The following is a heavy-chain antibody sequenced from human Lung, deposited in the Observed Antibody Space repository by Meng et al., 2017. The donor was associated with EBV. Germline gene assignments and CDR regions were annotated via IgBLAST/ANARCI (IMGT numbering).Heavy chain of an antibody. Sequence: RLQHSRPGLLKPSQSLALSCSVSGGSITPSGYYCGSIGQPPGKELEWIGSIGHSGITYYTPSLKSRVTVSIDTSKSQFSLKLTSVTAADTAVYYCVRSSGWVRTGFDPWGQGTLVTVSS. CDR2: IGHSGIT. CDR3: VRSSGWVRTGFDP. J-gene: IGHJ5*02. V-gene: IGHV4-39*01. D-gene: IGHD6-19*01. CDR1: GGSITPSGYY.